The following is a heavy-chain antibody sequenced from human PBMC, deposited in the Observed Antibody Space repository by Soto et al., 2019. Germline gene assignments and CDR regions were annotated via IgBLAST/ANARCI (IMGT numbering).Heavy chain of an antibody. CDR1: GYTFTSYG. CDR2: ISAYNGNT. V-gene: IGHV1-18*01. Sequence: ASVKVSCKASGYTFTSYGISWVRQAPGQGLEWMGWISAYNGNTNYAQKLQGRVTMTTDTSTSTAYMELRSLRSDDTAVYYCARFFSSSWYTYYFDYWGPGLLVTVFS. CDR3: ARFFSSSWYTYYFDY. J-gene: IGHJ4*02. D-gene: IGHD6-13*01.